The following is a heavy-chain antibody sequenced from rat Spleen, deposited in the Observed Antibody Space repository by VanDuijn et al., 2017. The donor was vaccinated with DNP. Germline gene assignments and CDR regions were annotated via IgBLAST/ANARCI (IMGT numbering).Heavy chain of an antibody. CDR3: ARWKIGPHYFDY. CDR2: ISYSGRT. Sequence: EVQLQESGXXLVKPSXXLSXXXSVXXXSXXXDYXGXIRKFPGNKMEWIGHISYSGRTTYNPSLKSRISITRDTSKNQFFLQLNSVSPEDTATYYCARWKIGPHYFDYWGQGVMVTVSS. V-gene: IGHV3-1*01. D-gene: IGHD1-5*01. CDR1: XXSXXXDY. J-gene: IGHJ2*01.